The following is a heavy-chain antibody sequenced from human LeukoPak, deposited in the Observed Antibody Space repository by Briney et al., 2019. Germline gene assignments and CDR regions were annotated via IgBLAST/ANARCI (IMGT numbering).Heavy chain of an antibody. Sequence: SETLSFTCTVSGGSISSSSYYWGWIRQSPGKGLEWIGSLYYSGTTYYNPSLKSRVTISVDTSKNQFSLKLSSVTAADTAVYYCARDLEELVATYGGGYYYMDVWGKGTTVTISS. CDR1: GGSISSSSYY. V-gene: IGHV4-39*07. CDR2: LYYSGTT. D-gene: IGHD3-16*01. CDR3: ARDLEELVATYGGGYYYMDV. J-gene: IGHJ6*03.